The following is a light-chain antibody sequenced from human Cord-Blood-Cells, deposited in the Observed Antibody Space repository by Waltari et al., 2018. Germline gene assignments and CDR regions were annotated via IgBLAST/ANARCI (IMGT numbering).Light chain of an antibody. V-gene: IGKV1-39*01. Sequence: DIQMTQSPSSLSASVGDRVTITCRTSQSISSYLNWYQQKPGKAPKLLIYAASSLQSGVTSRFSGRGSGTDVTLTISSLQPEDFATYYCQQSYSTLCTFGQGTKLEIK. CDR3: QQSYSTLCT. CDR2: AAS. J-gene: IGKJ2*02. CDR1: QSISSY.